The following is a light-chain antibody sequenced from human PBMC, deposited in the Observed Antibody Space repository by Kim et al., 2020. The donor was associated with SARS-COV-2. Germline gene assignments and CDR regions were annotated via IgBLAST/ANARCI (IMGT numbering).Light chain of an antibody. Sequence: PGEPATLSCRASQRVANSIGWYQQKPGQAPRLLIYGASTRVTGVPARFSGSGSGTEFTLTISSLQSEDFAVYYCQQYNNWPPLTFGGGTKVESK. J-gene: IGKJ4*01. CDR2: GAS. CDR3: QQYNNWPPLT. V-gene: IGKV3-15*01. CDR1: QRVANS.